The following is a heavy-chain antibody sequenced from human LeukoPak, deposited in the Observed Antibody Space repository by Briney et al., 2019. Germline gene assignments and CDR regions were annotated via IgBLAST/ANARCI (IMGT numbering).Heavy chain of an antibody. CDR2: ISAYNGNT. CDR1: GYTFTSYG. Sequence: ASVKVSCKASGYTFTSYGMSWVRQAPGQGLEWMGWISAYNGNTNYAQKLQGRVTMTTDTSTSTAYMELRSLRSDDTAVYYCARDLGVVVAADYCDYGGQGPLVTVSS. J-gene: IGHJ4*02. CDR3: ARDLGVVVAADYCDY. V-gene: IGHV1-18*04. D-gene: IGHD2-15*01.